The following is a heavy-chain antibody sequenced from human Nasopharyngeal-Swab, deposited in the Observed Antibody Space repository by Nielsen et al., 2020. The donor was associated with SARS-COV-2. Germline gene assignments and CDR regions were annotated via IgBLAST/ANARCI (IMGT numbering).Heavy chain of an antibody. D-gene: IGHD1-26*01. V-gene: IGHV3-7*01. CDR1: GFTFSSYW. CDR3: ARDPSTLRGSNWFDY. CDR2: IKQDGSEK. J-gene: IGHJ4*02. Sequence: GESLKISCAASGFTFSSYWMSWVRQAPGKGLEWVANIKQDGSEKYYVDSVKGRFTISRDNAKNSLYLQMNSLRAEDTAVYYCARDPSTLRGSNWFDYWGQGTLVTVSS.